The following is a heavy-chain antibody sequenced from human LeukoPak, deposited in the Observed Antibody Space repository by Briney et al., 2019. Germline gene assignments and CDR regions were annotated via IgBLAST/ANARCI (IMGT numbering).Heavy chain of an antibody. CDR2: INSDATST. V-gene: IGHV3-74*01. D-gene: IGHD6-13*01. CDR1: GFMLSSTW. J-gene: IGHJ4*02. Sequence: SGGSLRLSCAASGFMLSSTWMHWVRQAPGKGLVWVSRINSDATSTSYADSVRGRFTISRDDAKNTMYPQMNSLRAEDTAMYYCVRGSPGYSSSWHAYWGQGTLVTVSS. CDR3: VRGSPGYSSSWHAY.